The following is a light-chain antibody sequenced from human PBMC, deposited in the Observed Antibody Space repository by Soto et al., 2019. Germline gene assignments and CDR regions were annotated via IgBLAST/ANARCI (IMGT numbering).Light chain of an antibody. CDR3: QQYGSSRT. CDR2: GAS. J-gene: IGKJ1*01. V-gene: IGKV3-20*01. CDR1: QSVSSSY. Sequence: DIVLTQSPGTLSLSPGERATLSCRASQSVSSSYLAWYQQKPGQAPRLLIYGASSRGTGSPDRFSGSGSGTDFTLTISRLEPEDFAVYYCQQYGSSRTFGQGTKVEIK.